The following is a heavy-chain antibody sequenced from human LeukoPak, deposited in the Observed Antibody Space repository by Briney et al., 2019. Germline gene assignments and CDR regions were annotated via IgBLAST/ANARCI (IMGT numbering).Heavy chain of an antibody. CDR2: ISWNSGSI. V-gene: IGHV3-9*01. CDR3: AKDSNGSGSGDFDY. D-gene: IGHD3-10*01. Sequence: HPGRSLRLSCAASGFTFDDYAMHWVRHAPGKGLEWVSGISWNSGSIGYADSVKGRFTISRDNAKNSLYLQMNSLRAEDTALYYCAKDSNGSGSGDFDYWGQGTLVTVPS. J-gene: IGHJ4*02. CDR1: GFTFDDYA.